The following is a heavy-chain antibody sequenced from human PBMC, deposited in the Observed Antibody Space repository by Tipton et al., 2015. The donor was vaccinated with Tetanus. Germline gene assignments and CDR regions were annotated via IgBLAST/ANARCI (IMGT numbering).Heavy chain of an antibody. D-gene: IGHD2-2*01. J-gene: IGHJ3*02. CDR2: MYGGGST. Sequence: SLRPSCAASGFTVTTNYVSWVRQAPGKGLEWVSVMYGGGSTYYADSVKGRFIISRDNSKNTMYLQMNSLRAEDTALYYCTREVGDNAFDIWGQGTMVTVS. CDR1: GFTVTTNY. CDR3: TREVGDNAFDI. V-gene: IGHV3-66*01.